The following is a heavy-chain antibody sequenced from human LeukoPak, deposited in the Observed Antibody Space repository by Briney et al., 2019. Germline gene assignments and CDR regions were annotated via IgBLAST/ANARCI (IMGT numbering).Heavy chain of an antibody. Sequence: SETLSLTCAVYGGSFSGYYWSWIRQPPGKGLEWIGEINHSGSTNYNPSLKSRVTISVDTSKNQFSLKLSSVTAADTAVYYCARQQLGYYYYMDVWGKGTTVTVSS. CDR2: INHSGST. V-gene: IGHV4-34*01. D-gene: IGHD6-13*01. J-gene: IGHJ6*03. CDR3: ARQQLGYYYYMDV. CDR1: GGSFSGYY.